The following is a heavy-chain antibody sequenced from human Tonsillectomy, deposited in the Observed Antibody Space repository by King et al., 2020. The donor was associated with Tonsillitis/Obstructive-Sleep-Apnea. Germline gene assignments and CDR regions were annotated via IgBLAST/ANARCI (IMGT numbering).Heavy chain of an antibody. CDR2: ISGGGGNK. CDR3: AKVRALRITIFGVVIY. V-gene: IGHV3-23*04. CDR1: GFTLSSYA. Sequence: VQLVESGGGLTQPGGSLRLSCAASGFTLSSYAMSWVRQAPGKGLEWVSTISGGGGNKNSADSAKGRFTISRDNSKNTLYLQMNNLRDEDTAVYYCAKVRALRITIFGVVIYWGQGTLVTVSS. J-gene: IGHJ4*02. D-gene: IGHD3-3*01.